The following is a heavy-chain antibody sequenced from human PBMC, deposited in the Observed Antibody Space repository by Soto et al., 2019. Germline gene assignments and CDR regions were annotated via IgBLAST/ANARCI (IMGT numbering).Heavy chain of an antibody. Sequence: VASVKVSCKASGYTFTSYAMHWVRQAPGQRLEWMGWINAGNGNTKYSQKFQGRVTITRDTSASTAYMELSSLRSEDTAVYYCARDVDPSYYGSGKNWFDPWGQGTLVTVS. V-gene: IGHV1-3*01. J-gene: IGHJ5*02. D-gene: IGHD3-10*01. CDR1: GYTFTSYA. CDR3: ARDVDPSYYGSGKNWFDP. CDR2: INAGNGNT.